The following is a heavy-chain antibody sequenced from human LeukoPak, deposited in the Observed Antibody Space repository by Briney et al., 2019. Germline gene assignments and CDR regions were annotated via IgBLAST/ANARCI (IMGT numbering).Heavy chain of an antibody. CDR2: IKTDGSIT. V-gene: IGHV3-74*01. CDR3: ARDPRISTVLTPFDY. CDR1: GFSLNSYW. Sequence: GGSLRLSCAGSGFSLNSYWMHWVRQAPGKGLEWVSGIKTDGSITTYPDSVRGRFTISRDNDKNTLYLQMNSLRAEDTAVYYCARDPRISTVLTPFDYWGQGTLVTVSS. J-gene: IGHJ4*02. D-gene: IGHD4-17*01.